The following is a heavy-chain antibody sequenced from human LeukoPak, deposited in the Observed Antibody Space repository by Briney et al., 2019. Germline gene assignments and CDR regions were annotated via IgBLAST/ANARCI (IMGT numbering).Heavy chain of an antibody. CDR1: GFTFSSYS. V-gene: IGHV3-21*01. Sequence: GGSLRLSCAASGFTFSSYSMNWVRQAPGKGLEWVSSISSSSSYIYYADSVKGRFTISRDNAKNSLYLQMNSLRAEDTAVYYCARDIGDYDGGLFDYWGQETLVTVSS. CDR2: ISSSSSYI. D-gene: IGHD4-17*01. J-gene: IGHJ4*02. CDR3: ARDIGDYDGGLFDY.